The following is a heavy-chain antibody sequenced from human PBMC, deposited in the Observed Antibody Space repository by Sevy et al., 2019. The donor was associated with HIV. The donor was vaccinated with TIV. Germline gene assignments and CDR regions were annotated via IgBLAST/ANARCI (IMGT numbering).Heavy chain of an antibody. Sequence: GGSLRLSCTASGFTFGDYAMSWFRQAPGKGLEWVGFIRSKAYGGTTEYAASVKGRFTISRDDSKSIAYLQMNSLKTEDKAVYYCIRGDGSYDFWSGYYGPPNPALDYWGQGTLVTVSS. CDR1: GFTFGDYA. CDR2: IRSKAYGGTT. J-gene: IGHJ4*02. CDR3: IRGDGSYDFWSGYYGPPNPALDY. D-gene: IGHD3-3*01. V-gene: IGHV3-49*03.